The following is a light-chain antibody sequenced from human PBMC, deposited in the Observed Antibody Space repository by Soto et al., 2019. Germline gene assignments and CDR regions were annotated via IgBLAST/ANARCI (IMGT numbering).Light chain of an antibody. CDR3: QQYGRPWT. Sequence: EIVLTQAPGTLSLSPGERATLSCRASQSVSSNLAWYQQKPGQAPRLLIYGASTRATGVPARFSGSGSGTDFTLTISRLEPEDFAVYFCQQYGRPWTFGQGTKVDIK. CDR2: GAS. CDR1: QSVSSN. J-gene: IGKJ1*01. V-gene: IGKV3-20*01.